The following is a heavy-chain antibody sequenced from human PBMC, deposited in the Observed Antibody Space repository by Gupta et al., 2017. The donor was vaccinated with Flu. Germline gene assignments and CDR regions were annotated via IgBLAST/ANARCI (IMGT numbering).Heavy chain of an antibody. CDR3: ARGAEYCGGDCSTGWFDP. J-gene: IGHJ5*02. V-gene: IGHV1-8*01. Sequence: QVQLVQSGAEVKKPGASVKVSCKASGYTFTSYDINWVRQATGQGLEWMGWMNPNSGNTGYAQKFQGRVTMTRNTSISTAYMELSSLRSEDTAVYYCARGAEYCGGDCSTGWFDPWGQGTLVTVSS. CDR1: GYTFTSYD. CDR2: MNPNSGNT. D-gene: IGHD2-21*02.